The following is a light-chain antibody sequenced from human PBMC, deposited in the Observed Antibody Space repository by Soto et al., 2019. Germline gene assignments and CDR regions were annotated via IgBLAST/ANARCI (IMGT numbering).Light chain of an antibody. Sequence: EIVMTQSPATLSVSPGERATLSCRASQSVSSNLAWYQQKPGQAPRLLIYGASTRATAIPARFSGRGSGTEFTLTISSLQSEDFAVYYCQQYNNWPVTFGQGIKVEI. CDR2: GAS. CDR1: QSVSSN. J-gene: IGKJ1*01. V-gene: IGKV3-15*01. CDR3: QQYNNWPVT.